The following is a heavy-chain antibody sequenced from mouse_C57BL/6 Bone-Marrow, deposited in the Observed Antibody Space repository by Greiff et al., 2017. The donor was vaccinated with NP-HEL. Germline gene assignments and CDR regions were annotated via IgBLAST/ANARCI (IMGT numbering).Heavy chain of an antibody. Sequence: EVQLQQSGPVLVKPGASVKMSCKASGYTFTDYYMNWVKQSHGKSLEWIGVINPYNGGTSYNQTFKGKATLTVDKSSSTAYMELNSLTSEDSAVYYCARGVYGNYAWFAYWGQGTLVTVSA. V-gene: IGHV1-19*01. CDR2: INPYNGGT. CDR1: GYTFTDYY. D-gene: IGHD2-1*01. CDR3: ARGVYGNYAWFAY. J-gene: IGHJ3*01.